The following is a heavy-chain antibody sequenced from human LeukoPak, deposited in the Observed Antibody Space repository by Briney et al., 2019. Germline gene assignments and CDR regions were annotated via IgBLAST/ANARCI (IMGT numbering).Heavy chain of an antibody. J-gene: IGHJ6*02. CDR3: ARSSGGNPYYYGMDV. V-gene: IGHV3-53*01. CDR2: IYSGGST. CDR1: GFTVSSNY. D-gene: IGHD4-23*01. Sequence: GGSLRLSCAASGFTVSSNYMSWVRQAPGKGLEWVSVIYSGGSTYYADSVKGRFTISRDNSKNTLYRQMNSLRAEDTAVYYCARSSGGNPYYYGMDVWGQGTTVTVSS.